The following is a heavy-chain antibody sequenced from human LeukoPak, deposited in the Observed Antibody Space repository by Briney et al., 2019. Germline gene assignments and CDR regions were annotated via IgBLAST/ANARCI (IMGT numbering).Heavy chain of an antibody. Sequence: GGFLRLSCAASGFIFRDYYMSWIRQAPGKGLEWVSYISHSSSTIHYADSVRGRFTISRDNAKSSLYLQMNSLRVEDTAVYFCARDYVWGSSSDYWGQGTLVTVSS. CDR2: ISHSSSTI. J-gene: IGHJ4*02. D-gene: IGHD3-16*01. CDR1: GFIFRDYY. CDR3: ARDYVWGSSSDY. V-gene: IGHV3-11*04.